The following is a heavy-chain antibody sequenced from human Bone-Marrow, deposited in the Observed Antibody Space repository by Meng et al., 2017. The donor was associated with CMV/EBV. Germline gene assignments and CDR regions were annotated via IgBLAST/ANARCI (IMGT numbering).Heavy chain of an antibody. CDR1: GFTFSSYA. J-gene: IGHJ4*02. Sequence: GGSLRLSCAASGFTFSSYAMHWVRQAPGKGLEWVAVISYDGSNKYYADSVKGRFTISRDNSKNTLYLQMNSLRAEDTAVYYCARGFPPTGTIFDYWGQGTRVTGSS. CDR3: ARGFPPTGTIFDY. D-gene: IGHD1-1*01. CDR2: ISYDGSNK. V-gene: IGHV3-30-3*01.